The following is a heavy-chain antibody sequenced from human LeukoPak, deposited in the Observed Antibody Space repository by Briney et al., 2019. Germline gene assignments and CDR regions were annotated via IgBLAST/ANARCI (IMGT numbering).Heavy chain of an antibody. J-gene: IGHJ5*02. D-gene: IGHD6-19*01. CDR1: GFTFRVYA. CDR3: VILAVAPLSGWFDP. V-gene: IGHV3-64D*06. CDR2: VNSNGRRT. Sequence: PGGSLRLSCSASGFTFRVYAMHWVRQAAGKGLEYVSGVNSNGRRTYYADSVKGRFSTSRDNSNNTLYLQMSSLKVEDTAVYYCVILAVAPLSGWFDPWGQGTLVTVSS.